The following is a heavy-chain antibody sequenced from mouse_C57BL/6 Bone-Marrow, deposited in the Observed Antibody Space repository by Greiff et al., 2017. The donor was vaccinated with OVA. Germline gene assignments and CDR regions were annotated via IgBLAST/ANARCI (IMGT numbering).Heavy chain of an antibody. J-gene: IGHJ2*01. CDR3: ARGGYGSSWDFDY. CDR2: ISDGGSYT. CDR1: GFTFSSYA. V-gene: IGHV5-4*03. D-gene: IGHD1-1*01. Sequence: DVKLVESGGGLVKPGGSLKLSCAASGFTFSSYAMSWVRQTPEKRLEWVATISDGGSYTYYPDNVKGRFTISRDNAKNNLYLQMSHLKSEDTAMYYCARGGYGSSWDFDYWGQGTTLTVSS.